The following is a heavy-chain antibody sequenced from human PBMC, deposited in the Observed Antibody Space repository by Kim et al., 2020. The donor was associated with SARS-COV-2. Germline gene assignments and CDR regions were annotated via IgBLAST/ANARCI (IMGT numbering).Heavy chain of an antibody. CDR1: GFTFSNAW. D-gene: IGHD1-26*01. CDR3: TTDSEMGATGPADAFDI. Sequence: GGSLRLSCAASGFTFSNAWMSWVRQAPGKGLEWVGRIKSKTDGGTTDYAAPVKGRFTISRDDSKNTLYLQMNSLKTEDTAVYYCTTDSEMGATGPADAFDIWGQGTMVTVSS. CDR2: IKSKTDGGTT. J-gene: IGHJ3*02. V-gene: IGHV3-15*01.